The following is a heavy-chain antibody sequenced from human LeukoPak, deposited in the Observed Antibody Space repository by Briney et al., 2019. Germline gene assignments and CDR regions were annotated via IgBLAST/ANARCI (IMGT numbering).Heavy chain of an antibody. CDR1: GFTFSSYE. J-gene: IGHJ3*02. D-gene: IGHD3-3*01. Sequence: GGSLRLSCAASGFTFSSYEMTWVRQAPGKGLEWVLYIGTSGSTIYYADSVKGRFTISRDNAENSLYLQMNSLRAEDTAVYYCARVPYYAFLSGYTLDIWGQGTMVTVSS. CDR3: ARVPYYAFLSGYTLDI. V-gene: IGHV3-48*03. CDR2: IGTSGSTI.